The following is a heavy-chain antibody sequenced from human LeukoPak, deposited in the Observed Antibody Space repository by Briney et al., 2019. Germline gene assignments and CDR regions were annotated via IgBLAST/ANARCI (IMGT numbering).Heavy chain of an antibody. CDR2: IYHSGST. CDR3: ARVGWLWPFDI. J-gene: IGHJ3*02. D-gene: IGHD3-22*01. Sequence: SETLSLTCTVSGYSISSGYYWGWIRQPPGKGLEWIGSIYHSGSTYYNPSLKSRVTISVDTSKNQFSLKLSSVTAADTAVYYCARVGWLWPFDIWGQGTMVTVSS. CDR1: GYSISSGYY. V-gene: IGHV4-38-2*02.